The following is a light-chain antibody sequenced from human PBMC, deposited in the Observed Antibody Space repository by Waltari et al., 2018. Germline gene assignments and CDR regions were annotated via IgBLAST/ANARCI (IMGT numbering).Light chain of an antibody. V-gene: IGKV1-33*01. CDR1: QDISNY. CDR2: EAS. CDR3: QQFDDLPYT. J-gene: IGKJ3*01. Sequence: IQMTQSPSSLSASVGDRVTITCQASQDISNYLNWYQQKPGKAPELLIYEASNLEKGVPSRFSGSGSGTDFSFNISSLQPEDIATYHCQQFDDLPYTFGPGTKVDI.